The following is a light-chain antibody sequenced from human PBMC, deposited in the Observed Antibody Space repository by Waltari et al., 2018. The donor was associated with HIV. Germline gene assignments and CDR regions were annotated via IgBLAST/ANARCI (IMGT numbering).Light chain of an antibody. Sequence: DIQMTRSPSSLAASVGASVTITCRASQSISTFLNWYQHKPGKAPKLLIYAASTLQSGVPSRFSGSGSGTDFSLTISSLQPEDFATYYCQQSYSSLALTFGGGTQVDI. CDR3: QQSYSSLALT. J-gene: IGKJ4*01. CDR1: QSISTF. CDR2: AAS. V-gene: IGKV1-39*01.